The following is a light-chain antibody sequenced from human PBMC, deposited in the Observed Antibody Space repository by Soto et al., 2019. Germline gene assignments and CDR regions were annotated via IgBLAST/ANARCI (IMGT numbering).Light chain of an antibody. CDR1: QTINNF. Sequence: DIQMTQSPSSLFASVGDRVTVTCRASQTINNFLNWYHQKPGKAPKLLIYAASSLQSGVSSRFSGSGSGTDFTLTISSLQPEDFATYYCQQGNSFPFTFGPGTKVDIK. J-gene: IGKJ3*01. CDR3: QQGNSFPFT. CDR2: AAS. V-gene: IGKV1-39*01.